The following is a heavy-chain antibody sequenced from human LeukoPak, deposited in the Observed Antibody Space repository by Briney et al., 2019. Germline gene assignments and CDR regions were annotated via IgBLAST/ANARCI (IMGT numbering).Heavy chain of an antibody. CDR3: ARVLRYCSGGNCYSGGLGYMDV. CDR2: ISRSGSTK. D-gene: IGHD2-15*01. V-gene: IGHV3-11*01. J-gene: IGHJ6*03. CDR1: GFTFSAFG. Sequence: GGSLRLSCAASGFTFSAFGLSWVRQAPGKGLEWVSSISRSGSTKYYADSVKGRFTISRDNAKNSLFLQMNSLGAEDTAVYYCARVLRYCSGGNCYSGGLGYMDVWGKGTTVTISS.